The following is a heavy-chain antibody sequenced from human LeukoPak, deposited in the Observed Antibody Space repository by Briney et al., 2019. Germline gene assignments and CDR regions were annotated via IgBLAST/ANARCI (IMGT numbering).Heavy chain of an antibody. Sequence: GESLKISCEGSGYSFTNYWIGWVRQMPGKGLEWMGIIYPGDSETRYSPSFQGQVTISADKSISTAYLQWSSLKASDTAMYYCARCSSPSCYTGYFDYWGQGTLVTVSS. V-gene: IGHV5-51*01. CDR3: ARCSSPSCYTGYFDY. CDR2: IYPGDSET. D-gene: IGHD2-2*02. J-gene: IGHJ4*02. CDR1: GYSFTNYW.